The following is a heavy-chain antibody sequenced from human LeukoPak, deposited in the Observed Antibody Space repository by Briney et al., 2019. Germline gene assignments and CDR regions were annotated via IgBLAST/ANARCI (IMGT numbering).Heavy chain of an antibody. D-gene: IGHD3-22*01. CDR3: ARVPSYYDSSGSDY. Sequence: SETLPLTCSVSGGSISSSTYFWGWIRQPPGKGLEWIGSIYYSGITYYNASLKSRVTISVDTSKNQFSLKLSSVTAADTAVYYCARVPSYYDSSGSDYWGQGTLVTVSS. J-gene: IGHJ4*02. V-gene: IGHV4-39*01. CDR1: GGSISSSTYF. CDR2: IYYSGIT.